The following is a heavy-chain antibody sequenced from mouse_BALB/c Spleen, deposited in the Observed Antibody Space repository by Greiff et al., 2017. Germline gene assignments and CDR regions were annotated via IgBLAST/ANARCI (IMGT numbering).Heavy chain of an antibody. V-gene: IGHV2-9*02. J-gene: IGHJ3*01. Sequence: VQLKESGPGLVAPSQSLSITCTVSGFSLTSYGVHWVRQPPGKGLEWLGVIWAGGSTNYNSALMSRLSISKDNSKSQVFLKMNSLQTDDTAMYYCARDRDGFPWFAYWGQGTLVTVSA. CDR2: IWAGGST. D-gene: IGHD2-3*01. CDR1: GFSLTSYG. CDR3: ARDRDGFPWFAY.